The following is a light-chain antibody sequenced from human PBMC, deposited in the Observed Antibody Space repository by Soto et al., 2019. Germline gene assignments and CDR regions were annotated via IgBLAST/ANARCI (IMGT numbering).Light chain of an antibody. CDR1: QSVLYNSNSKNY. Sequence: DIVMTQSPDSLAVSLGERATIDCRSSQSVLYNSNSKNYLAWYQQKPGQPPKLLIYWASTRESGVPDRFSGGGSGTDFTLTISSLQAEDVAVYYCQQYYNAPYTFGQGTKLEIK. J-gene: IGKJ2*01. CDR2: WAS. V-gene: IGKV4-1*01. CDR3: QQYYNAPYT.